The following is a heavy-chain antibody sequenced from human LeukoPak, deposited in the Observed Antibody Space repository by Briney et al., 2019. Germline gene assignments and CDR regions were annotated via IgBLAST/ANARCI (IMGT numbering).Heavy chain of an antibody. CDR1: GFTFSSYE. J-gene: IGHJ6*03. V-gene: IGHV4-59*01. CDR3: ARDLHGGYSSGWYSDYYYYMDV. CDR2: TYYSGST. D-gene: IGHD6-19*01. Sequence: PGGSLRLSCAASGFTFSSYEMNWVRQAPGKGLEWIGYTYYSGSTNYNPSLKSRVTISVDTSKNQFSLKLSSVTAADTAVYYCARDLHGGYSSGWYSDYYYYMDVWGKGTTVTISS.